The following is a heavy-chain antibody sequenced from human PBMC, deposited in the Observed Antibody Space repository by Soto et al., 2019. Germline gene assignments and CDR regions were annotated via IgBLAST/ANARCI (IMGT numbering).Heavy chain of an antibody. J-gene: IGHJ4*02. D-gene: IGHD3-9*01. V-gene: IGHV3-13*01. CDR1: GFTFSSYD. Sequence: GGSVRLSCAASGFTFSSYDMHWVRQATGKGLEWVSAIGTAGDTYYPGSVKGRFTISRENAKNSLYLQMNSLRAEDTAVYYCARGDVDYDILTGPGIDYWGQGTLVTVSS. CDR3: ARGDVDYDILTGPGIDY. CDR2: IGTAGDT.